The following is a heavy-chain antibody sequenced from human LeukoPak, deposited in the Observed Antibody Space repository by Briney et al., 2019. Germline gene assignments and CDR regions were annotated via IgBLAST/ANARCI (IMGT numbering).Heavy chain of an antibody. D-gene: IGHD2-2*01. CDR3: ATDPLPAAGSVY. V-gene: IGHV3-11*04. J-gene: IGHJ4*02. Sequence: GGSLRLSCAASGFTFSDYYMSWIRQAPGKGLEWVSYISSSGSTIYYADSVKGRFTISRDNSKNTLYLQMNSLRAEDTAVYYCATDPLPAAGSVYWGQGTLVTVSS. CDR1: GFTFSDYY. CDR2: ISSSGSTI.